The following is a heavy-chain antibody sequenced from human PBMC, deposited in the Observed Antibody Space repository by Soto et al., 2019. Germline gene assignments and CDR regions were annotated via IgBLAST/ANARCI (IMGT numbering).Heavy chain of an antibody. V-gene: IGHV1-69*13. CDR1: GGTFSSYA. Sequence: SVKVSCKASGGTFSSYAISWVRQAPGQGLEWMGGIIPIFGTANYAQKFQGRVTITADESTSTAYMELSSLRSEDTAVYYCARDPSVLMVYAIRSYYYYGMDVWGQGTTVTVSS. D-gene: IGHD2-8*01. CDR3: ARDPSVLMVYAIRSYYYYGMDV. J-gene: IGHJ6*02. CDR2: IIPIFGTA.